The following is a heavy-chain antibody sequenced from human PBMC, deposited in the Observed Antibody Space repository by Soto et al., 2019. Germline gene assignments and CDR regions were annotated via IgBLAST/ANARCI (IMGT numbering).Heavy chain of an antibody. CDR3: AKAATVVTLYYFDY. CDR1: GFTFNNYG. J-gene: IGHJ4*02. D-gene: IGHD4-17*01. V-gene: IGHV3-23*01. Sequence: PGGSLRLSCAASGFTFNNYGMSWVRQAPGKGLEWVSAITDSGGSTYCADSVKGRFTISRDNSKNTVYLQMNSLRAEDTAVYYCAKAATVVTLYYFDYWGQGTLVTSPQ. CDR2: ITDSGGST.